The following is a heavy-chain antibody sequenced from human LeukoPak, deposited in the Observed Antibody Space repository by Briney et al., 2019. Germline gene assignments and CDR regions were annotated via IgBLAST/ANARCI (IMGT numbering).Heavy chain of an antibody. CDR3: ARAQQWWLLDY. V-gene: IGHV7-4-1*02. CDR1: GGTFSSYA. CDR2: INTNTGNP. Sequence: GASVKVSCKASGGTFSSYAISWVRQAPGQGLEWMGWINTNTGNPTYAQAFTGQFVFSLDTSINTAYLQINSLKAEDTAVYYCARAQQWWLLDYWGQGTLVTVSS. D-gene: IGHD5-12*01. J-gene: IGHJ4*02.